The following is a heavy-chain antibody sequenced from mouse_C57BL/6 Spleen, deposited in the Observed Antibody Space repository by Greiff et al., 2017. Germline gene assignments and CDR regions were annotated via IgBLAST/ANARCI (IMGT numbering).Heavy chain of an antibody. Sequence: VMLVESGAELVKPGASVKLSCKASGYTFTEYTIHWVKQRSGQGLEWIGWFYPGSGSIKYNEKFKDKATLTADKSSSTVYIVLSRLTSEDSAVYFCARHEDGGGNDYWGQGTTLTVSS. J-gene: IGHJ2*01. CDR2: FYPGSGSI. V-gene: IGHV1-62-2*01. D-gene: IGHD2-1*01. CDR1: GYTFTEYT. CDR3: ARHEDGGGNDY.